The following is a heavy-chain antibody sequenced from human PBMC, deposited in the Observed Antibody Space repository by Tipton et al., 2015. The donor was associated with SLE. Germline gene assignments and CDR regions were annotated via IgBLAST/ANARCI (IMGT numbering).Heavy chain of an antibody. CDR3: ARTPLVATTGGWFDP. Sequence: SLRLSCAASGFTVSSNYMSWVRQAPGKGLEWVSVIYSGGSTYYADSVKGRFTISRDNSKNTLYLQMNSLRAEDTAVYYCARTPLVATTGGWFDPWGQGTLVTVSS. V-gene: IGHV3-53*05. J-gene: IGHJ5*02. CDR1: GFTVSSNY. CDR2: IYSGGST. D-gene: IGHD5-12*01.